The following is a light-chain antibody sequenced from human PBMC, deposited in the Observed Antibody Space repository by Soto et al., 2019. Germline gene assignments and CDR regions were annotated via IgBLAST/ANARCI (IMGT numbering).Light chain of an antibody. J-gene: IGKJ1*01. CDR3: QQYNSSPWT. V-gene: IGKV1-5*03. Sequence: DIQMTQSPSTLSASVGDRVTITCRASQSISSWLAWYQQKPGKAPKLLIYKASSLEIGVPSRFSGSGSGTEFTLTISSLQPDDFATYYCQQYNSSPWTFGQGTKVEIK. CDR1: QSISSW. CDR2: KAS.